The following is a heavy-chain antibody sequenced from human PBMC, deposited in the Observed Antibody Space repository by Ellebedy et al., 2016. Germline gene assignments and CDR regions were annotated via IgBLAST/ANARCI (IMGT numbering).Heavy chain of an antibody. J-gene: IGHJ4*02. V-gene: IGHV4-39*07. Sequence: SETLSLTCTVSGGSISSSSFYWGWIRQPPGKGLEWIGNVYYSGATYYSPSLKSRATISVDTSKSQFSLNLSSVTAADTAVYYCARVLRAGKSGDYFDYWGQGTLVTVSS. CDR3: ARVLRAGKSGDYFDY. CDR2: VYYSGAT. CDR1: GGSISSSSFY. D-gene: IGHD1-1*01.